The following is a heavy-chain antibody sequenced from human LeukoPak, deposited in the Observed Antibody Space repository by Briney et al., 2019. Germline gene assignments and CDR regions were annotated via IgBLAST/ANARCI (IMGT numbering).Heavy chain of an antibody. CDR2: IYYSGST. J-gene: IGHJ5*02. Sequence: SETLSLTCTVSGGSISSSSYYWGWIRQPPGKGLEWIGSIYYSGSTYYNPSLKSRVTISVDTSKNQFSLKLSSVTAADTAVYYCASRPIRRITMVRGVRSGFDPWGQGTLVTVSS. D-gene: IGHD3-10*01. CDR3: ASRPIRRITMVRGVRSGFDP. CDR1: GGSISSSSYY. V-gene: IGHV4-39*07.